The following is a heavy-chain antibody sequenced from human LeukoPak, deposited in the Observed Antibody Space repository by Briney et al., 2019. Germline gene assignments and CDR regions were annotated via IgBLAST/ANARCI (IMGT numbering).Heavy chain of an antibody. V-gene: IGHV3-48*04. D-gene: IGHD3-9*01. CDR1: GFAFRNYA. CDR2: ISSSSSTI. Sequence: GGSLRLSCAASGFAFRNYAMNWVRQAPGKGLEWVSYISSSSSTIYYADSVKGRFTISRDNAKNSLYLQMNSLRAEDTAVYYCAGSVLRYFDWSLGYWGQGTLVTVSS. CDR3: AGSVLRYFDWSLGY. J-gene: IGHJ4*02.